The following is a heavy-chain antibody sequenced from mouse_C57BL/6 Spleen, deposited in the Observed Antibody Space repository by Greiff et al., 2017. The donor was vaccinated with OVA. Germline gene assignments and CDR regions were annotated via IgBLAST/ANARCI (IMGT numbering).Heavy chain of an antibody. Sequence: QVQLKQPGAELVKPGASVKLSCKASGYTFTSYWMHWVKQRPGQGLEWIGMIHPNSGSTNYNEKFKSKATLTVDKSSSTAYMQLSSLTSEDSAVYYCARGDSSGSFDYWGQGTTLTVSS. CDR2: IHPNSGST. CDR3: ARGDSSGSFDY. D-gene: IGHD3-2*02. CDR1: GYTFTSYW. J-gene: IGHJ2*01. V-gene: IGHV1-64*01.